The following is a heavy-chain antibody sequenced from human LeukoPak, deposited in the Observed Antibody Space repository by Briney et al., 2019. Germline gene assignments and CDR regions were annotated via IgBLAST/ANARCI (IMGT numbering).Heavy chain of an antibody. D-gene: IGHD2-2*01. J-gene: IGHJ6*02. CDR2: INHRGGA. CDR3: ARLIRYCSSTSWYHGRGYYYYGMDV. Sequence: SESLCLTPAVYRGSFRGYYCRCVCDPPGGGVGRRWEINHRGGANYTTSLKRRVTISVDTSKNQFSLKLSSVTAADTAVYYCARLIRYCSSTSWYHGRGYYYYGMDVWGQGTTVTVS. CDR1: RGSFRGYY. V-gene: IGHV4-34*01.